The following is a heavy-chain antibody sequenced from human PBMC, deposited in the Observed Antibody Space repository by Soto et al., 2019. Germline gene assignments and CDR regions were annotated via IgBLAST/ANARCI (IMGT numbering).Heavy chain of an antibody. CDR2: IHYTGNS. CDR1: GGSISSYY. CDR3: ARDSQYCSGGRCYADFYGMDV. V-gene: IGHV4-59*01. D-gene: IGHD2-8*02. J-gene: IGHJ6*02. Sequence: QVQLQESGPGLVKSSETLSLTCTVSGGSISSYYWTWIRQTPGKGLEWIGHIHYTGNSKYNPSLKRRVTIAVDTSKDQFYLSLSSATAADTAVYYCARDSQYCSGGRCYADFYGMDVWGQGTTVTVSS.